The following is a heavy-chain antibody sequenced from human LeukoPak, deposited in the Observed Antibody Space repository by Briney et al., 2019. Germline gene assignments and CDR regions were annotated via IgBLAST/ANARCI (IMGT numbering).Heavy chain of an antibody. D-gene: IGHD2-15*01. CDR1: GGSISSYY. V-gene: IGHV4-59*08. CDR3: ARRMTWRGSANYYYYGMDV. CDR2: IYYSGST. Sequence: PSETLSLTCTVSGGSISSYYWSWIRQPPGKGLEWIGYIYYSGSTNYNPSLKSRVTVSVDTSKNQFSLKLSSVTAADTAVYYCARRMTWRGSANYYYYGMDVWGQGTTVTVSS. J-gene: IGHJ6*02.